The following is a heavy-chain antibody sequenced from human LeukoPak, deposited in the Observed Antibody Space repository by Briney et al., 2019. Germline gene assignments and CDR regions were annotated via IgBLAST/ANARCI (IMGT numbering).Heavy chain of an antibody. Sequence: PSETLSLTCTVSGSSISSYYWSWIRQPPGKGLEWIGYIYYSGSTNYNPSLKSRVTISVDTSKNQFSLKLSSVTAADTAVYYCARGTISPPNFDHWGQGTLVTVSS. D-gene: IGHD3-3*01. V-gene: IGHV4-59*08. CDR2: IYYSGST. CDR1: GSSISSYY. CDR3: ARGTISPPNFDH. J-gene: IGHJ4*02.